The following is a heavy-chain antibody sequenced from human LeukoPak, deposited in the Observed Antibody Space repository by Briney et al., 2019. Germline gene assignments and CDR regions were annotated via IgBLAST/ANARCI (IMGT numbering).Heavy chain of an antibody. V-gene: IGHV4-59*12. CDR2: IHYSGST. Sequence: PSETLSLTGTVSGDSIRSYYWSWIRQPPGKGLEWIVYIHYSGSTKYNSSLKSRVTISVDTSNNQFSLRVASLTAADTAVYYCARLGALHDAFDVWGQGTLVTVSS. CDR1: GDSIRSYY. CDR3: ARLGALHDAFDV. J-gene: IGHJ3*01. D-gene: IGHD3-16*01.